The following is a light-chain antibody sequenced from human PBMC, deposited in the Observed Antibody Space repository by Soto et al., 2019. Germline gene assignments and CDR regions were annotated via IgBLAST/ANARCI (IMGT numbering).Light chain of an antibody. V-gene: IGLV1-40*01. Sequence: QSVLTQPPSVSGAPGQRVTISCTGSSSNIGAGYDVHWYQQLPGTAPKLLIYCNSNRPSGVPDRFSGSKSGTSASLAITGLQAEDEADYYCQSYDRSLSGSGVFGGGTKLTVL. CDR3: QSYDRSLSGSGV. CDR1: SSNIGAGYD. CDR2: CNS. J-gene: IGLJ2*01.